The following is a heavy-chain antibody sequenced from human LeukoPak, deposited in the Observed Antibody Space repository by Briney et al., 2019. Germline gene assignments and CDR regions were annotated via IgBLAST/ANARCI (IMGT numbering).Heavy chain of an antibody. Sequence: ATVKVSCKASGYTFTSYSMHWVRQAPGQGLEWMGWITASGGTNYPQKFQGRVAITRDTSITTAYMDLSRLTSDDTAVYYCARDRYGDGFAHFDYRGQGALVTVS. CDR2: ITASGGT. J-gene: IGHJ4*02. CDR1: GYTFTSYS. CDR3: ARDRYGDGFAHFDY. V-gene: IGHV1-2*02. D-gene: IGHD5-24*01.